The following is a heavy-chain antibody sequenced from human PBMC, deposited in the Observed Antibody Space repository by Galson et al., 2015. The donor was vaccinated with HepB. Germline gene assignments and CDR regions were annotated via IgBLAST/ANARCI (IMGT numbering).Heavy chain of an antibody. V-gene: IGHV3-21*06. Sequence: SLRLSCAASGFTFSRYSMNWVRQAPGKGLEWVSFIGSSSTYIHYADSVKGRFTVSRDNAKNSLYLQMNSLRVDDTAVYYCARDPSGSYYDVDYWGQGTLVTVSS. D-gene: IGHD1-26*01. J-gene: IGHJ4*02. CDR1: GFTFSRYS. CDR3: ARDPSGSYYDVDY. CDR2: IGSSSTYI.